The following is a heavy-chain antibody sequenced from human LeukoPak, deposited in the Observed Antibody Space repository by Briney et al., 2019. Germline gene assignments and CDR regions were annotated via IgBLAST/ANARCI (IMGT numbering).Heavy chain of an antibody. J-gene: IGHJ4*02. CDR3: ARALKRDSVEKPSSPPVY. V-gene: IGHV1-69*04. Sequence: GSSVKVSCKASGGTFSSYAISWVRQAPGQGLEWMGRIIPILGIANYAQKFQGRVTITADKSTSTAYMELSSLRSEDTAVYYCARALKRDSVEKPSSPPVYWGQGTLVTVSS. D-gene: IGHD6-13*01. CDR2: IIPILGIA. CDR1: GGTFSSYA.